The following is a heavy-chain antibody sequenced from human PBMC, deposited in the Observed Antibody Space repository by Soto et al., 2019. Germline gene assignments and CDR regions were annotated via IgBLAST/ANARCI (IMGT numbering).Heavy chain of an antibody. CDR2: INPNSGGT. D-gene: IGHD6-6*01. CDR1: GYTFTGYY. V-gene: IGHV1-2*02. J-gene: IGHJ4*02. CDR3: ARSVGIAAPINFVY. Sequence: ASVKVSCKASGYTFTGYYIHWVRQAPGQGLEWMGWINPNSGGTNYAQKFQGRVTMTRDTSISTEYMELSRLRSDDTAVYYCARSVGIAAPINFVYWGQGTLVAVYS.